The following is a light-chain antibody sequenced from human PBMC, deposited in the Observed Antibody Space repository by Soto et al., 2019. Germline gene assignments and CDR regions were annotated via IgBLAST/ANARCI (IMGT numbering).Light chain of an antibody. Sequence: AIRMTQSPSSFSASTGDRVTITCRASQGISSYLAWYQQKPGKAPKRLIYAASTLQSGGPSRFSGSGSGTDFTLTISCLQSEDFATYYCQQYYSYPRTFGQGTKVEIK. CDR2: AAS. CDR1: QGISSY. CDR3: QQYYSYPRT. J-gene: IGKJ1*01. V-gene: IGKV1-8*01.